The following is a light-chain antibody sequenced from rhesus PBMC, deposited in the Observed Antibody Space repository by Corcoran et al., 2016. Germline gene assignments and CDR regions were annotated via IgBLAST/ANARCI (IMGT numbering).Light chain of an antibody. V-gene: IGKV1-74*01. CDR3: QHNYGTPYS. J-gene: IGKJ2*01. CDR1: ENVNKY. CDR2: KAS. Sequence: DIQMTQYPSSLSASVGDRVTITCRTSENVNKYLNWYQQKPGKAHKLLIYKASTLQSGVPSRFSGSGSGTDYTFTISSLQSEDVATYYCQHNYGTPYSFGQGTKVEIK.